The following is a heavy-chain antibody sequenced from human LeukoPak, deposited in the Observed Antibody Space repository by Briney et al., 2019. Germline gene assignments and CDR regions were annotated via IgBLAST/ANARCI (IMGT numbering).Heavy chain of an antibody. J-gene: IGHJ5*02. V-gene: IGHV4-59*01. Sequence: PSETLSLTCTVSGGSISSYYWSWIRQPPGKGLEWIGYIYYSGSTNYNPSLKSRVTISVDTSKNQFSLKLSSVTAADTAVYYCARGQTRAAGTGIDPWGQGTLVTVSS. CDR1: GGSISSYY. CDR3: ARGQTRAAGTGIDP. D-gene: IGHD6-13*01. CDR2: IYYSGST.